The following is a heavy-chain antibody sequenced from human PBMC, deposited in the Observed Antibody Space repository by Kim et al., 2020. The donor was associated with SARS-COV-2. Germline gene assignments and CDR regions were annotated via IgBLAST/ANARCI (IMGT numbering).Heavy chain of an antibody. J-gene: IGHJ4*02. CDR2: ISWNSGTI. CDR3: VKDKLGVRLLYYFEY. D-gene: IGHD7-27*01. V-gene: IGHV3-9*01. CDR1: GFTLDDCA. Sequence: GGSLRLSCAASGFTLDDCAMHWVRQLPGKGLEWVSGISWNSGTIGYADSVKGRFIISRDNAKNSIYLQMNSLRAEDTALYYCVKDKLGVRLLYYFEYWGQGALVTVSS.